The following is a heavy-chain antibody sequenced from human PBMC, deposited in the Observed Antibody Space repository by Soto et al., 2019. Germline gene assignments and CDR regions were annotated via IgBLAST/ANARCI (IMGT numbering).Heavy chain of an antibody. CDR1: GYIFSSYY. V-gene: IGHV1-46*01. D-gene: IGHD1-26*01. CDR2: INPSGDST. CDR3: ARDWEFGY. Sequence: QVQLVQSGAEVKKPGASVKVSCKASGYIFSSYYMHWVRQAPGQGLEWMAVINPSGDSTTYAQKFQGRVTMTRDTSTSTLFMELSSLISEDTAVYFCARDWEFGYWGQGTLVTVSS. J-gene: IGHJ4*02.